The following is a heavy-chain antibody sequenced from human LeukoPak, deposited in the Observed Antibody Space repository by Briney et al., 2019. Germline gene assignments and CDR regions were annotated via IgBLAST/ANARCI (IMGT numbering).Heavy chain of an antibody. Sequence: GGSLRLSCAASGFTFSSYSMNWVRQAPGKGLEWVSSISSSSSYIYYADSVKGRFTISRDNAKNSLYLQMNSLRAEDTAVYYCARGSYSSSWYADYWGQGTLVTVSS. D-gene: IGHD6-13*01. CDR2: ISSSSSYI. V-gene: IGHV3-21*01. CDR1: GFTFSSYS. CDR3: ARGSYSSSWYADY. J-gene: IGHJ4*02.